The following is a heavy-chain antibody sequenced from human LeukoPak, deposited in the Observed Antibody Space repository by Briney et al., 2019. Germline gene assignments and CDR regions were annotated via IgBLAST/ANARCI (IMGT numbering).Heavy chain of an antibody. D-gene: IGHD3-22*01. CDR1: GFTFSSYA. CDR2: ISYDGSNK. Sequence: PGGSLRLSCAASGFTFSSYAMHWVRQAPGKGLEWVAVISYDGSNKYYADSVKGRFTISRDSSKTTVYLQMNSLRVEDTAVYHCARGVYYDTSGHYPTLDYWGQGTLVIVSS. J-gene: IGHJ4*02. CDR3: ARGVYYDTSGHYPTLDY. V-gene: IGHV3-30-3*01.